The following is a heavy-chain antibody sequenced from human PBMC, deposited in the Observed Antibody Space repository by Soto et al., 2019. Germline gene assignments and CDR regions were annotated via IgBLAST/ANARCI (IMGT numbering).Heavy chain of an antibody. J-gene: IGHJ4*02. Sequence: SETLSLTCAVSGGSISGSYYYWGWLRQSPGRGPEWIGSVFCTGFTSYNPSLESRVSVSVDTSRNQFSLKVSAVTAADTAVYYCASSQKGYNWNYFDHWGQGALVTVSS. CDR2: VFCTGFT. V-gene: IGHV4-39*01. CDR1: GGSISGSYYY. CDR3: ASSQKGYNWNYFDH. D-gene: IGHD1-20*01.